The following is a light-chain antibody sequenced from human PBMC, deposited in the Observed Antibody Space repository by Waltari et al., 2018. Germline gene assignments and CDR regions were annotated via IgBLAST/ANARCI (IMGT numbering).Light chain of an antibody. CDR2: EAS. CDR1: QAISND. J-gene: IGKJ3*01. CDR3: QHYYRTPFT. Sequence: DIQMTQSPSSLSASVRDRVTITCRASQAISNDLAWYQQKPGESPKLLIYEASSLQSGTPSRFSGSGSGTDFTLIISSLQSEDSGIYYCQHYYRTPFTFGPGTKVEIK. V-gene: IGKV1-NL1*01.